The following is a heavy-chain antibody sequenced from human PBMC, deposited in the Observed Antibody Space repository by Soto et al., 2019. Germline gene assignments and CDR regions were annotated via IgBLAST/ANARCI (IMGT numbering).Heavy chain of an antibody. V-gene: IGHV3-30*18. J-gene: IGHJ4*02. CDR2: ISYDGSNK. CDR1: GFTFSSYG. Sequence: GGSLRLSCAASGFTFSSYGMHWVRQAPGKGLEWVAVISYDGSNKYYADSVKGRFTISRDNSKNTLYLQMNSLRAEDTAVYYCAKDKALDYWGQGTLVTVSS. CDR3: AKDKALDY.